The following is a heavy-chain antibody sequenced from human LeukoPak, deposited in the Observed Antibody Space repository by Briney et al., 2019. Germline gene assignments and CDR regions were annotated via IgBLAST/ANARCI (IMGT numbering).Heavy chain of an antibody. CDR2: ISYDGSNK. CDR3: ARDGLAAATLHWCFDL. Sequence: PGGSLRLSCAASGFTFSSSTMHWVRQAPGKGLEWVAVISYDGSNKYYADSVKGRFTISRDNSKNTLYLQMNSLRAEDTAVYYCARDGLAAATLHWCFDLWGRGTLVTVSS. D-gene: IGHD2-15*01. CDR1: GFTFSSST. J-gene: IGHJ2*01. V-gene: IGHV3-30*04.